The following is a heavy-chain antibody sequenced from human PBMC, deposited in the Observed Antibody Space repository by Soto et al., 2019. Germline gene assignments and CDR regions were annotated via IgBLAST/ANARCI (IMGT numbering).Heavy chain of an antibody. V-gene: IGHV3-15*07. CDR2: IKSKTDGGTT. J-gene: IGHJ3*02. CDR1: GFTVSNAG. CDR3: TTNPQPYYYDSSGYYGAFDI. D-gene: IGHD3-22*01. Sequence: PGGSLRLSCAASGFTVSNAGMNWVRQAPGKGLEWVGRIKSKTDGGTTDYAAPVKGRFTISRDDSKNTLYLQMNSLKTEDTAVYYCTTNPQPYYYDSSGYYGAFDIWGQGTMVTVSS.